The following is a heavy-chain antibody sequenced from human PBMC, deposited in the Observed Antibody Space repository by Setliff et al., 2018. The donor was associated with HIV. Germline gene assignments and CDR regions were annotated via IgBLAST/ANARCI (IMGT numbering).Heavy chain of an antibody. CDR1: VFTFNNYG. CDR2: IRYDGSQK. CDR3: AKDRILQTYYYDSSGPG. V-gene: IGHV3-30*02. Sequence: PGGSLRLSCAASVFTFNNYGMNWVRQAPGKGLEWVAFIRYDGSQKYYVDSVKGRFTISRDNSKNTLYLQMNSLRVEDTAVYYCAKDRILQTYYYDSSGPGWGQGTLVTVSS. D-gene: IGHD3-22*01. J-gene: IGHJ4*02.